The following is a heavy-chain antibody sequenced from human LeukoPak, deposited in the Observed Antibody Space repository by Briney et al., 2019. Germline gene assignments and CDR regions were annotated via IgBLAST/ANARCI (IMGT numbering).Heavy chain of an antibody. CDR3: ARRGYSSSSGRPTFDY. Sequence: PGGSLRLSCAASGFTFRSYAMHWVRQAPGKGLEWVAVISYDGSNKYYADSVKGRFTISRDNSKNTLYLQMNSLRAEDTAVYYCARRGYSSSSGRPTFDYWGQGTLVTVSS. V-gene: IGHV3-30-3*01. CDR2: ISYDGSNK. D-gene: IGHD6-6*01. CDR1: GFTFRSYA. J-gene: IGHJ4*02.